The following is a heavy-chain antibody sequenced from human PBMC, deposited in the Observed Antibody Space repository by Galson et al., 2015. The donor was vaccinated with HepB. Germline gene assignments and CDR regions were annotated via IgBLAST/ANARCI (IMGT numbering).Heavy chain of an antibody. CDR1: GDSVSSNSAA. D-gene: IGHD1-26*01. J-gene: IGHJ3*01. Sequence: CAISGDSVSSNSAAWNWIRQSPSRGLEWLGRTYYRSKWYNDYAVSVKSRITINPDTSKNQFSLQLSSVTAADTAVYCCAGVGATGDAFDLWGQGTMVAVSS. CDR2: TYYRSKWYN. CDR3: AGVGATGDAFDL. V-gene: IGHV6-1*01.